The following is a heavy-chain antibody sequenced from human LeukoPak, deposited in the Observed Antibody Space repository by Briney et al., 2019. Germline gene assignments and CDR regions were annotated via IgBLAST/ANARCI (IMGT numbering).Heavy chain of an antibody. CDR2: IYYSGST. J-gene: IGHJ4*02. Sequence: SETLSPTCTVSGGSISSYYWSWIRQPPGKGLEWNGYIYYSGSTNYNPSLKSRVTISVDTSKNQFSLKLSSVTAADTAVYYCAGSVLYSSSWYDYWGQGTLVTVSS. CDR3: AGSVLYSSSWYDY. CDR1: GGSISSYY. D-gene: IGHD6-13*01. V-gene: IGHV4-59*01.